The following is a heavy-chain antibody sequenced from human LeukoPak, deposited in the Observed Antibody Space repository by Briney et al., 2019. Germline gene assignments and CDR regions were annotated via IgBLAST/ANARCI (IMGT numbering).Heavy chain of an antibody. CDR3: AREACGSTRCYDLAFDI. J-gene: IGHJ3*02. V-gene: IGHV1-3*01. Sequence: ASVKVSCKASGYTFTKYAMHWVRQAPGQTLEWMAWINAGNGNTKYSQKFQGRVTITRDTSASVAYMELSSLRSEDTAVYYCAREACGSTRCYDLAFDIWGQGTMVTVSS. CDR1: GYTFTKYA. CDR2: INAGNGNT. D-gene: IGHD2-2*01.